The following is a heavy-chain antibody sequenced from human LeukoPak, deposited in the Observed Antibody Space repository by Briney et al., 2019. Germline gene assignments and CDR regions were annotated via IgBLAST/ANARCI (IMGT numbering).Heavy chain of an antibody. V-gene: IGHV3-74*01. CDR3: ARWRGTSPVGEFDP. Sequence: GGSLRLSCAASGFXFSSYWMHWVRHAPGEGLVWVSRINSDGSGTSYADSVKGRFTIFRGNAKNTLYLEMNSLRAEDTAVYYCARWRGTSPVGEFDPWGQGTLVTVSS. CDR2: INSDGSGT. J-gene: IGHJ5*02. D-gene: IGHD2-21*01. CDR1: GFXFSSYW.